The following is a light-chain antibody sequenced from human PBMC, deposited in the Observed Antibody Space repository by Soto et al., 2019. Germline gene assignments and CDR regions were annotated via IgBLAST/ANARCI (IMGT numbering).Light chain of an antibody. CDR3: CSYVGGIPYV. V-gene: IGLV2-23*01. CDR1: SSDVGSYNL. CDR2: EAT. J-gene: IGLJ1*01. Sequence: QSVLTQPASVSGSPGQSITISCTATSSDVGSYNLVSWYQQHPGKAPKLMIYEATKRPSGVSNRFSGSKSGNAASLTISGLQAEDEADYYCCSYVGGIPYVLGTGTKVTV.